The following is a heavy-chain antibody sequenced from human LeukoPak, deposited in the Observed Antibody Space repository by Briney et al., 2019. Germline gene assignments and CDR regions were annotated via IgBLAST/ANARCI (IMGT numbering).Heavy chain of an antibody. CDR2: IYFSGTT. CDR3: ARRRSGGTQD. CDR1: GGSISSYY. J-gene: IGHJ4*02. D-gene: IGHD3-10*01. V-gene: IGHV4-59*05. Sequence: SETLSLTCTVSGGSISSYYWSWIRQPPGAGLEWIASIYFSGTTYYNPSLKSRVTISVDTSKNQFSLKVSSVTAADTAVYYCARRRSGGTQDWGQGTLVTVSS.